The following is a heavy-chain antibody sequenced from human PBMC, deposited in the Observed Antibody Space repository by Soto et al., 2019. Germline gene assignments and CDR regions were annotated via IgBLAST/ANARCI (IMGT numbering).Heavy chain of an antibody. V-gene: IGHV3-48*01. J-gene: IGHJ6*02. CDR2: INSRGTTI. CDR1: GFTFSAYP. Sequence: DVQLVESGGGLVQPGGSLRLSCAASGFTFSAYPMNWVRQAPGKGLEWVAYINSRGTTIFYADSVKGRFTISRDDAHTSLFFQMIILRVVVTAVFHCARSSRATMLVSFGIDVSGQGTTSTFSS. D-gene: IGHD3-22*01. CDR3: ARSSRATMLVSFGIDV.